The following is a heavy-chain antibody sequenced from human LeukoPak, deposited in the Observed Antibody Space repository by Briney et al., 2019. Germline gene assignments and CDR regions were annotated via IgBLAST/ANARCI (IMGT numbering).Heavy chain of an antibody. CDR3: ARELNWNLDY. CDR1: GFTFSSCS. CDR2: ISSSSSYI. J-gene: IGHJ4*02. D-gene: IGHD1-1*01. Sequence: PGGSLRLSCAASGFTFSSCSMNWVRQAPGKGLEWVSSISSSSSYIYYADSVKGRFTISRDNAKNSLYLQMNSLRAEDTAVYYCARELNWNLDYWGQGTLVTVSS. V-gene: IGHV3-21*01.